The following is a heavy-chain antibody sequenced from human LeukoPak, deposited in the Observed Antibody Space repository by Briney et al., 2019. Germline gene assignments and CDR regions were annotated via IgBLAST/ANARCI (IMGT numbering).Heavy chain of an antibody. CDR2: INWNGGST. D-gene: IGHD3-9*01. Sequence: GGSLRLSCAASGFTFDDYGMSWVRQAPGKGLEWVSCINWNGGSTGYADSVKGRFTISRDNAKNSLYLQMNSLRAEDTALYYCASFGSNYDILTGDYWGQGTLVTVSS. CDR1: GFTFDDYG. V-gene: IGHV3-20*04. CDR3: ASFGSNYDILTGDY. J-gene: IGHJ4*02.